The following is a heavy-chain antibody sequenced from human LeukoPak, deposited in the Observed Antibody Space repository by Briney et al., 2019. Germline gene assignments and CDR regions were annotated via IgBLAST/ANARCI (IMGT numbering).Heavy chain of an antibody. Sequence: PGRSLRLSCAASGFTFSSYGMHWVRQAPGKGLEWVSGISGSGTSTYYADSVKGRFTISRDNSKNTLYLQMNSLRAEDTALYYCAKEPASGSCFDYWGQGTLVTVSS. J-gene: IGHJ4*02. CDR2: ISGSGTST. CDR1: GFTFSSYG. V-gene: IGHV3-23*01. D-gene: IGHD3-10*01. CDR3: AKEPASGSCFDY.